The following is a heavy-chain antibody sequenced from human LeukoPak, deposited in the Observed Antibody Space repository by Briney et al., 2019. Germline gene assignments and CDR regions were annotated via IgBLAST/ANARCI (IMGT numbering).Heavy chain of an antibody. D-gene: IGHD6-6*01. V-gene: IGHV3-74*01. CDR3: ASLYSSSSFGDY. CDR2: INSDGRST. Sequence: GESLRLSCAASGFTFSSYWMHWVRQAPGKGLVWVSRINSDGRSTNYADSVKGRFTISRDNAKNTLYLQMNSLRAEDTAVYYCASLYSSSSFGDYWGQGTLVTVSS. J-gene: IGHJ4*02. CDR1: GFTFSSYW.